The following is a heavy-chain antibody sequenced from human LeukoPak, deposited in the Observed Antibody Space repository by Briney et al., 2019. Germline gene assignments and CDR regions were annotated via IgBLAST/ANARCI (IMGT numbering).Heavy chain of an antibody. J-gene: IGHJ6*02. CDR1: GYSFTSYW. V-gene: IGHV5-10-1*01. Sequence: GESLKISCKGSGYSFTSYWISWVRQMPGKGLEWMGRIDPSDSYTNYSPSFQGHVTISADKSISTAYLQWSSLKASDTAMYYCASTDTAMVGYYYGMDVWGQGTTVTASS. CDR3: ASTDTAMVGYYYGMDV. D-gene: IGHD5-18*01. CDR2: IDPSDSYT.